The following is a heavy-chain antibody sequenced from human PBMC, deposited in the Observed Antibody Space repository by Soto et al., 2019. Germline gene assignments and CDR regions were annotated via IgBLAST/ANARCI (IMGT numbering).Heavy chain of an antibody. CDR3: ARNGGSTWYYFDS. CDR2: ISHSGRT. V-gene: IGHV4-34*01. J-gene: IGHJ4*02. D-gene: IGHD6-13*01. Sequence: SETLSLTCAVNGGSFTGYYGAWIRQSPGKGLEWIGEISHSGRTNYNPSLKSRVTISVDTSKNQFSLKVSSVTAADTGMYYCARNGGSTWYYFDSWGQGTVVTAPQ. CDR1: GGSFTGYY.